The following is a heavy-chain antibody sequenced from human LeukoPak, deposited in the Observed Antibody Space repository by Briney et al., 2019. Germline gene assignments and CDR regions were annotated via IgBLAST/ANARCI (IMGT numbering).Heavy chain of an antibody. CDR3: ARGPNSNWSGLDF. CDR1: GFSFSGHW. V-gene: IGHV3-74*01. J-gene: IGHJ4*02. CDR2: ISPTGSTT. D-gene: IGHD6-6*01. Sequence: GVLRLSCTASGFSFSGHWMHWARQLPGKGLVWVSRISPTGSTTSYADSVKGRFTVSRDNAKNTLYLQVNNLRAEDTAVYYCARGPNSNWSGLDFWGQGTLLTVSS.